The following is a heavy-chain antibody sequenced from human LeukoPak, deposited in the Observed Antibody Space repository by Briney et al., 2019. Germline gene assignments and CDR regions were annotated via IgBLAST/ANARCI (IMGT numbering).Heavy chain of an antibody. CDR3: ARDRLGAASVAFDI. V-gene: IGHV4-59*01. Sequence: SETLSLTCTVSGGYMSNYYWSWIRQPPGKGLEWIGYIYYSGSTNYSPSLKSRVTMSVDTSKNQFSLKLNSVTAADTAVYYCARDRLGAASVAFDIWGQGTMVTVSS. J-gene: IGHJ3*02. D-gene: IGHD6-13*01. CDR2: IYYSGST. CDR1: GGYMSNYY.